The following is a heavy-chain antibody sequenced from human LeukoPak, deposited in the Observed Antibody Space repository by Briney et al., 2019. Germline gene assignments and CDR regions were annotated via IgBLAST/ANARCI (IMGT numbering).Heavy chain of an antibody. CDR3: ARTWDYSPRGRFVD. V-gene: IGHV1-18*01. CDR1: GYDFINHA. D-gene: IGHD4-11*01. Sequence: ASVKVSCKGSGYDFINHAITWVRQAPGQGLEWMGWIGPFNGQTNYAQNLQGRVTMTIDRTTSTASMELRGLRSDDTGVYYCARTWDYSPRGRFVDWGQGTRVTVSS. CDR2: IGPFNGQT. J-gene: IGHJ4*02.